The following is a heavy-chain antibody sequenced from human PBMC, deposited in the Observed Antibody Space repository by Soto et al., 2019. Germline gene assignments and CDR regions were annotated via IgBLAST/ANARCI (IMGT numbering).Heavy chain of an antibody. CDR3: ARDQVPGLDAFDI. CDR2: ISRSAGNT. CDR1: GFTFSSYS. Sequence: PGGSLRLSCAASGFTFSSYSMNWVRQAPGKGLEWVSSISRSAGNTYYADSVKGRFTISRDNAKNSTYLQMNSLRAEDTAVYYCARDQVPGLDAFDIWGQGTMVTVSS. V-gene: IGHV3-21*01. J-gene: IGHJ3*02.